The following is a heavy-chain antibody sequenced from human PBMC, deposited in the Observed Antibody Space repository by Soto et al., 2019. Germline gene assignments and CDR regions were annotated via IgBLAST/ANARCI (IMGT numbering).Heavy chain of an antibody. CDR2: IYTSGST. CDR3: VRSGHTFGGVI. CDR1: GGSISSYY. Sequence: QVQLQESGPGLVKPSETLSLTCTVSGGSISSYYWSWIRQPAGKGLEWIGRIYTSGSTNYNSSLKSRVTISVDTSKNQISLKLTSVTAADTAVYYCVRSGHTFGGVIWGQGTLVTVSS. D-gene: IGHD3-16*01. V-gene: IGHV4-4*07. J-gene: IGHJ4*02.